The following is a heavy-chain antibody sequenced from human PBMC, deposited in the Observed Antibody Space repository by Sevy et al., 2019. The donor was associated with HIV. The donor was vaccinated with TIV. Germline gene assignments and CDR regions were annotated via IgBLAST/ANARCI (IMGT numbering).Heavy chain of an antibody. V-gene: IGHV4-59*12. J-gene: IGHJ6*02. D-gene: IGHD6-19*01. Sequence: SETLSLTCTVSGGSISSYYWSWIRQPPGKGLEWIGYIYYSGSTNYNPSLKSRVTISVDTSKNQFSLKLSSVTAADTAGYYCARIAVAGYYYGMDVWGQGTTVTVSS. CDR2: IYYSGST. CDR3: ARIAVAGYYYGMDV. CDR1: GGSISSYY.